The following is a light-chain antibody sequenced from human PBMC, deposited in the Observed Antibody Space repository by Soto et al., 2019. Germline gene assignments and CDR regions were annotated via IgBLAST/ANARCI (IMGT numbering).Light chain of an antibody. CDR1: SSDVGKYDY. J-gene: IGLJ2*01. CDR3: CSYAGTYTLV. CDR2: DVS. V-gene: IGLV2-11*01. Sequence: QSVLTQPRSVSGSPGQLVSISCTGTSSDVGKYDYVSWYQQHPDKAPKLMIYDVSNRPSGVPDRFSGSKSGNTASLTISELQAEDEADYYCCSYAGTYTLVFGGGTKVTVL.